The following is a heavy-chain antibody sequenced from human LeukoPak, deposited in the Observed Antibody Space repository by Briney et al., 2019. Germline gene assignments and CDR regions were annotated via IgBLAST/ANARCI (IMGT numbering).Heavy chain of an antibody. J-gene: IGHJ4*02. CDR3: ARTAYYSSGWWADY. Sequence: GGSLRLSCAASGFTFSSYEMNWVRQAPGKGLEWVSYISSSSSTIYYADSVKGRFIISRDNAKNSLYLQMNSLRAEDTAVYYCARTAYYSSGWWADYWGQGILVTVSS. D-gene: IGHD6-19*01. CDR2: ISSSSSTI. V-gene: IGHV3-48*01. CDR1: GFTFSSYE.